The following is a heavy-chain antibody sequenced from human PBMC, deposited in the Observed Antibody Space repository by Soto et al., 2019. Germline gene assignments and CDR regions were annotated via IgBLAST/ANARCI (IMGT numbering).Heavy chain of an antibody. J-gene: IGHJ4*02. CDR2: LSGSGGST. D-gene: IGHD6-19*01. V-gene: IGHV3-23*01. Sequence: EVQLLESGGGLVQPGGSLRLSWAASGFTFSSYAMSWVRQAPGKGLEWVSALSGSGGSTYYADPVKGLFTISIDNTKNTLYLQMNSLRAEDTAVYYCAKPGPQWLVRWYFDYWGQGTLVTVSS. CDR1: GFTFSSYA. CDR3: AKPGPQWLVRWYFDY.